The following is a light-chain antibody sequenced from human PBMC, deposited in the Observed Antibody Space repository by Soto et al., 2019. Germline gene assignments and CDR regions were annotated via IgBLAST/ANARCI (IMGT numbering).Light chain of an antibody. Sequence: DIRMTQSPSTLSASVGDRVTITCRASQSISSWLAWYQQQPGKAPKLLIYDASSLESGVPSRFSGSGSGTEFTLTISRLQPDDFATYYCQQYNSYWTFGQGTKVDIK. CDR2: DAS. CDR3: QQYNSYWT. CDR1: QSISSW. V-gene: IGKV1-5*01. J-gene: IGKJ1*01.